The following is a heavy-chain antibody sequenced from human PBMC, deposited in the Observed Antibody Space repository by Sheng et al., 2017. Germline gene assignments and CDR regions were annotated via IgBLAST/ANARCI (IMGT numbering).Heavy chain of an antibody. D-gene: IGHD3-10*01. Sequence: QVQLVQSGAEVKKPGSSVKVSCKASGGTFSSYAISWVRQAPGQGLEWMGGIIPILGIANYAQKFQGRVTITADKSTSTAYMELSSLRSEDTAVYYCARDLDSDGSGSIYGTDAFDIWGQGTMVTVSS. V-gene: IGHV1-69*04. CDR2: IIPILGIA. CDR1: GGTFSSYA. CDR3: ARDLDSDGSGSIYGTDAFDI. J-gene: IGHJ3*02.